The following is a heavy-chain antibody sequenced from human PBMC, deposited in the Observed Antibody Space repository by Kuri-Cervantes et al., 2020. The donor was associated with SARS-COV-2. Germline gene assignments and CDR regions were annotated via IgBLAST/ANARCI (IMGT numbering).Heavy chain of an antibody. CDR2: ISAYNGNT. J-gene: IGHJ5*02. CDR3: ATAPPYCSSTSCPHNWFDP. D-gene: IGHD2-2*01. V-gene: IGHV1-18*01. CDR1: GYTFTSYG. Sequence: ASVKVSCKASGYTFTSYGISWARQAPGQGLEWMGWISAYNGNTNYAQKLQGRVTMTTDTSTSTAYMELSSLRSEDTAVYYCATAPPYCSSTSCPHNWFDPWGQGTLVTVSS.